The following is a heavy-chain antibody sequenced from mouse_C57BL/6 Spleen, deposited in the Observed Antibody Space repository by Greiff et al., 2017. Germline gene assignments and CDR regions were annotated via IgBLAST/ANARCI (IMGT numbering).Heavy chain of an antibody. J-gene: IGHJ2*01. Sequence: EVQLQESGPELVKPGASVKISCKASGYSFTDYNMNWVKQSNGKSLEWIGVINPNYGTTSYNQKFKGKATLTVDQSSSTAYMQLNSLTSEDSAVXYCARRVYGSSYGSFDYWGQGTTLTGSS. D-gene: IGHD1-1*01. V-gene: IGHV1-39*01. CDR2: INPNYGTT. CDR3: ARRVYGSSYGSFDY. CDR1: GYSFTDYN.